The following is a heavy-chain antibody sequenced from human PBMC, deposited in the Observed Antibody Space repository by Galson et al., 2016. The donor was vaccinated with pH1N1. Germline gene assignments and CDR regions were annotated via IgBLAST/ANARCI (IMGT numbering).Heavy chain of an antibody. CDR2: ISYDGSVE. CDR3: AKESGEDWSGSKRYSFDY. D-gene: IGHD3-3*01. CDR1: GFTFSSFG. J-gene: IGHJ4*02. Sequence: SLRLSCAASGFTFSSFGMHRVRQAPGKGLEWMAVISYDGSVEYYGDSVKGRFSISRDNSKNTLYLQMNSLRPEDTAVYYCAKESGEDWSGSKRYSFDYWGQGALVAVSS. V-gene: IGHV3-30*18.